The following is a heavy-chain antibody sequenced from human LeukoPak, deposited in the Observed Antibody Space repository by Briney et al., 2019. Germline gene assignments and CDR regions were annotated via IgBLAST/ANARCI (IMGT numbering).Heavy chain of an antibody. CDR2: TSGSGGTT. V-gene: IGHV3-23*01. CDR3: AKAPHDYGDYNWFDP. D-gene: IGHD4-17*01. Sequence: PGRSLSLACPASGFIFSNYAMTWVRPPPGKVREWISATSGSGGTTKYADSGMGRFSISRDNHKNTLYVQMNSLRAEDTAVYYCAKAPHDYGDYNWFDPWGQGTLVTVSS. J-gene: IGHJ5*02. CDR1: GFIFSNYA.